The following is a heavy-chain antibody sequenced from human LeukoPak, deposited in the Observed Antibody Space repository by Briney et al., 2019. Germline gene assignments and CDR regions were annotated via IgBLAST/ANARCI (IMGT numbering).Heavy chain of an antibody. V-gene: IGHV3-23*01. CDR2: ISGSGGST. CDR3: AKGFSYYDSSGYYYWPLYRSDHFDY. Sequence: PGGSLRLSCAASGFTFSSYAMSWVRQAPGKGLEWVSAISGSGGSTYYADSVKGRFTISRDNSKNTLYLQMNSLRAEDTAVYYCAKGFSYYDSSGYYYWPLYRSDHFDYWGQGTLVTVSS. J-gene: IGHJ4*02. D-gene: IGHD3-22*01. CDR1: GFTFSSYA.